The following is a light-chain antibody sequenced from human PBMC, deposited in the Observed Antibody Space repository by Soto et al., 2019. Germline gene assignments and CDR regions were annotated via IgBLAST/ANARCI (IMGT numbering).Light chain of an antibody. CDR1: SSEVGGYNY. Sequence: QSALTQPASVSGSPGQSITISCTGTSSEVGGYNYVSWYQQHPGKAPKLMIYEVSNRPSGVSNRFSGSKSGNTASLTISGLQAEDEADYYCSSYTSSSTLGVVFGGGTNLTVL. CDR2: EVS. V-gene: IGLV2-14*01. CDR3: SSYTSSSTLGVV. J-gene: IGLJ2*01.